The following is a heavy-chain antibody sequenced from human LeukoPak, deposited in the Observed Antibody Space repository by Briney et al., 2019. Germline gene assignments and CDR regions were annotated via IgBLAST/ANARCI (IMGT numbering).Heavy chain of an antibody. D-gene: IGHD4-23*01. CDR1: GYTFTTYA. V-gene: IGHV7-4-1*02. CDR2: INTNTGNP. Sequence: ASVEVSCKASGYTFTTYAMNWVRQAPGQGLEWMGWINTNTGNPTHAQGFTGRFVFSLDTSARTAYLQISSLKAEDTAVYYCARNYGGGAFHIWGQGTMVTVSS. CDR3: ARNYGGGAFHI. J-gene: IGHJ3*02.